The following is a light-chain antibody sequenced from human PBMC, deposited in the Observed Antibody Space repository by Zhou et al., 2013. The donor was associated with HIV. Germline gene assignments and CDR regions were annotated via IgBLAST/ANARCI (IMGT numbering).Light chain of an antibody. CDR1: QSLLHNNGYNY. V-gene: IGKV2-28*01. Sequence: DIVMTQSPLSLPVTPGEPASISCRSSQSLLHNNGYNYLDWYLQKPGQSPQLLIYLGSNRASGVPDRFSGSGSGTDFTLKINRVEAEDVGVYYCMQALQTPDTFGQGTRLEIK. CDR3: MQALQTPDT. CDR2: LGS. J-gene: IGKJ5*01.